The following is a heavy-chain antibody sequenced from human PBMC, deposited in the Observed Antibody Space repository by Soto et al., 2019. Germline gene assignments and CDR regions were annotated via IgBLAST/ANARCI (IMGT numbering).Heavy chain of an antibody. D-gene: IGHD2-15*01. CDR2: INPSGDSR. CDR1: GFSFSDYF. CDR3: ARDNGHRYGTPAASSWLYH. Sequence: AVNVSCKASGFSFSDYFMHWVRQAPGQGLEWMGIINPSGDSRNYAHKFQGRVTITRDTSTSTVYMDLNSLRYEDTSVYYCARDNGHRYGTPAASSWLYHCGRGTPVTGSS. J-gene: IGHJ5*02. V-gene: IGHV1-46*01.